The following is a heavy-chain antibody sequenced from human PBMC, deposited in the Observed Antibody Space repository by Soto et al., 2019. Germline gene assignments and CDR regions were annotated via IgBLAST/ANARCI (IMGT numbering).Heavy chain of an antibody. Sequence: QVQLVQSGAEVKKPGASVKVSCKASGYTFTGYYMHWVRQAPGQGLEWMVWINPNSGGTNYAQKFQGWVTMTRDTSISTAYMELSRLRSDDTAVYYCARWGYSSSWYPFYYYGMDVWGQGTTVTVSS. CDR2: INPNSGGT. CDR3: ARWGYSSSWYPFYYYGMDV. V-gene: IGHV1-2*04. J-gene: IGHJ6*02. D-gene: IGHD6-13*01. CDR1: GYTFTGYY.